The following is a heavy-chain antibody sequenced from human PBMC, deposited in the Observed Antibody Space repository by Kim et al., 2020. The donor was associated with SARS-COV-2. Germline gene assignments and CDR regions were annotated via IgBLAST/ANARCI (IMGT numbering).Heavy chain of an antibody. D-gene: IGHD1-26*01. Sequence: GSSTRYADSVKGRFTISRDNAKNTLYLQMNSLRAEDTAVYYCARGWELLYWGQGTLVTVSS. J-gene: IGHJ4*02. V-gene: IGHV3-74*01. CDR2: GSST. CDR3: ARGWELLY.